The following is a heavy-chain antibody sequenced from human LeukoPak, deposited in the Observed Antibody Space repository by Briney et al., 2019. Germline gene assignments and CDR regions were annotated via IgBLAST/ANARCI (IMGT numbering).Heavy chain of an antibody. CDR1: GASFSDSY. V-gene: IGHV4-34*01. J-gene: IGHJ4*02. CDR2: INNSGST. Sequence: SETLSLTCAVYGASFSDSYWSWIRHSPEKGLEWIGEINNSGSTSYNPSLNSRVNMSVDRSKNQCSLRLTSVTAADTAVYYCARGRYGPRLGNWGQGTLVTVSS. D-gene: IGHD3-16*01. CDR3: ARGRYGPRLGN.